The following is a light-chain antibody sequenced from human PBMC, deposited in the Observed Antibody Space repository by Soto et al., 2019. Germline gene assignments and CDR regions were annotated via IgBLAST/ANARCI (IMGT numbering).Light chain of an antibody. CDR1: SSDVGTYKY. Sequence: QSVLTQARSVSGSPGQSVTISCTGTSSDVGTYKYVSWYQQRPGKAPKLMIYDVTKRPSGVPDRFSGSKSGYTASLTISGLQAEDEADYYCCSYAGSVTVLFGGGTKVTVL. CDR3: CSYAGSVTVL. J-gene: IGLJ2*01. CDR2: DVT. V-gene: IGLV2-11*01.